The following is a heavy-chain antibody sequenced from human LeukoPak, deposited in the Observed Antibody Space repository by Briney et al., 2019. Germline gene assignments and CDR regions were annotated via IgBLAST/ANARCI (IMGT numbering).Heavy chain of an antibody. V-gene: IGHV3-74*01. CDR2: INSDGSST. D-gene: IGHD4-17*01. Sequence: GGSLRLSCAASGFTFSSYWMHWVRQAPGKGLVWVSRINSDGSSTSYADSVKGRFTISRDNAKNTLYLQMNSLRAEDTAVYYCANGYDYGDPHDYWGQGTLVTVSS. CDR3: ANGYDYGDPHDY. J-gene: IGHJ4*02. CDR1: GFTFSSYW.